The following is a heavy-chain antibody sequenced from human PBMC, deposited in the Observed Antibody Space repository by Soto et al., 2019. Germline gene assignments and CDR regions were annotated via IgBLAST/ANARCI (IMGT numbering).Heavy chain of an antibody. CDR1: GFSFTSYC. V-gene: IGHV5-51*01. CDR3: ERQYLGVPTVAMLAYGH. CDR2: IFPSDSRT. D-gene: IGHD3-16*01. J-gene: IGHJ1*01. Sequence: GESLKISCKGSGFSFTSYCIAWVRQMPGKGLEWMGIIFPSDSRTRYSPSFQGHVTISADKSFTTAYLQLSSLRASDTAVYYCERQYLGVPTVAMLAYGHWGQGTLLTVSS.